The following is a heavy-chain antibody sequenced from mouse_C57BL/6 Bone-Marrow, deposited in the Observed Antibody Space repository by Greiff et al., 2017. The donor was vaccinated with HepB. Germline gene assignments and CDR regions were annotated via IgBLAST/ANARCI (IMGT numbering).Heavy chain of an antibody. CDR1: GYTFTSYW. CDR3: ARGPFIYYDYDGGDY. Sequence: QVQLQQPGAELVMPGASVKLSCKASGYTFTSYWMHWVKQRPGQGLEWIGEIDPSDSYTNYNQKFKGKSTWTVDKSSSTAYMQLSSLTSEDSAVYYCARGPFIYYDYDGGDYWGQGTTLTVSS. J-gene: IGHJ2*01. D-gene: IGHD2-4*01. V-gene: IGHV1-69*01. CDR2: IDPSDSYT.